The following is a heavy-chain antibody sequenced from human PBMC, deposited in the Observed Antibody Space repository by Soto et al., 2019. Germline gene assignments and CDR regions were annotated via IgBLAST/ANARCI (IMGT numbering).Heavy chain of an antibody. V-gene: IGHV3-7*01. CDR3: GSSSSGRDY. Sequence: EVQLVESGGGLVQPGGSLRLSCAASGFTFSSYWMSWVRQAPGKGLEWVANIKQDGREKYYVDSVKGRFTISRDNAKNPLYLQMNSLRAEDTAVYYCGSSSSGRDYWGQGTLVTVSS. D-gene: IGHD6-6*01. J-gene: IGHJ4*02. CDR1: GFTFSSYW. CDR2: IKQDGREK.